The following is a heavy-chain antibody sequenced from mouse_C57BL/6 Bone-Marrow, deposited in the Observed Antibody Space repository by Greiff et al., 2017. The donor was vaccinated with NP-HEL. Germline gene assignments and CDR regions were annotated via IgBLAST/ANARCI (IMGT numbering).Heavy chain of an antibody. Sequence: VQLQQSGPELVKPGASVKISCKASGYSFTGYYMNWVKQSPEKSLEWIGEINPSTGGTTYNQKFKAKATLTVAKSSSTAYMQFKSLTSEDSAVYSCASRDYYNTLYAMDYWGQGTSVTVSS. D-gene: IGHD2-12*01. CDR1: GYSFTGYY. V-gene: IGHV1-42*01. CDR2: INPSTGGT. CDR3: ASRDYYNTLYAMDY. J-gene: IGHJ4*01.